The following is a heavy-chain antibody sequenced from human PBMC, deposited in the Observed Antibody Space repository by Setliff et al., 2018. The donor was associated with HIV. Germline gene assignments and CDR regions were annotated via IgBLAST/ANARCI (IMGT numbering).Heavy chain of an antibody. J-gene: IGHJ5*02. Sequence: ASVKVSCKASGYTFTSYGISWVRQAPGQGLEWVGRINSKSGFTYIAQKFRDRVTMTRDTLKSTVYMEVSSLTPDDTAVYYCTRSNFDVFNRNWFDPWGQGTLVTVSS. CDR1: GYTFTSYG. CDR2: INSKSGFT. V-gene: IGHV1-18*01. D-gene: IGHD3-10*02. CDR3: TRSNFDVFNRNWFDP.